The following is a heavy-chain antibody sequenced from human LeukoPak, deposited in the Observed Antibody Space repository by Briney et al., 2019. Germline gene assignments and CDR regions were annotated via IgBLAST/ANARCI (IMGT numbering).Heavy chain of an antibody. V-gene: IGHV1-24*01. CDR1: GYTLTELC. Sequence: ASVKVSCKVSGYTLTELCMHWVRQAPGKGLEWVGGFDPEDGERIYAQKFQGRVTMTEDTSTDTAYLELSSLRSEDTAVYYCATGRTTVTTPLDYWGQGTLVTVSS. CDR3: ATGRTTVTTPLDY. CDR2: FDPEDGER. D-gene: IGHD4-17*01. J-gene: IGHJ4*02.